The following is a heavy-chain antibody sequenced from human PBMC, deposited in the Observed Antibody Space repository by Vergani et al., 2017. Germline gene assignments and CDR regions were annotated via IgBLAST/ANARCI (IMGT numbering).Heavy chain of an antibody. J-gene: IGHJ6*03. D-gene: IGHD2-8*01. V-gene: IGHV4-34*01. CDR3: ARVKTETNGHLYYYYYMDV. CDR1: GGSFTSYH. CDR2: IDHTGRP. Sequence: QVQLQQWGGGLLKPSETLSLTCVVNGGSFTSYHWTWIRQSPGEGLEWVGVIDHTGRPDYNPSLKGRLTMSVDKSRNQFSLTLNSVTATDTAIYFCARVKTETNGHLYYYYYMDVGGEGTAVTVS.